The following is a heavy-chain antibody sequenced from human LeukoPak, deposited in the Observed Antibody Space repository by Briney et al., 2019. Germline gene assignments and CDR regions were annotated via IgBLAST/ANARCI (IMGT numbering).Heavy chain of an antibody. CDR1: GYDFAGYW. Sequence: GEYLKISCKSSGYDFAGYWIGWVRQMPGKGLEWMGIIYPGHSNTRYSPSFQGQVTISADKSISTSYLQWGSLRASDTAMYYCARQAGATQITRFDYWGQGTLVTVSS. CDR3: ARQAGATQITRFDY. V-gene: IGHV5-51*01. D-gene: IGHD1-26*01. CDR2: IYPGHSNT. J-gene: IGHJ4*02.